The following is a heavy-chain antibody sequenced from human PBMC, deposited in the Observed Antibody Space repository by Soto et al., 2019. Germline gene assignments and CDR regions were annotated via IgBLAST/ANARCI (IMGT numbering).Heavy chain of an antibody. D-gene: IGHD2-8*01. J-gene: IGHJ4*02. CDR2: IYYSGST. CDR3: ARLRPRNGYFDY. CDR1: GGSISSYY. V-gene: IGHV4-59*08. Sequence: PEETLSLTCTVSGGSISSYYWSWIRQPPGKGLEWIGYIYYSGSTNYNPSLKSRVTISVDTSKNQFSLKLSSVTAADTAVYYCARLRPRNGYFDYWGQGTLVTVSS.